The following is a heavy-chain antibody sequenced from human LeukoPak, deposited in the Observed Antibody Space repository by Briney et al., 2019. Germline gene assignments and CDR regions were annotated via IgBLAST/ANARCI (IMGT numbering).Heavy chain of an antibody. J-gene: IGHJ6*03. CDR2: ISAYNGNT. CDR3: ASTSGDSYYYYYMDV. CDR1: GYTFTSYG. Sequence: GASVTVSCTASGYTFTSYGISWVRQAPGQGLEWMGWISAYNGNTNYAQKLQGRVTMTTDTSTSTAYMELRSLRSDDTAVYYCASTSGDSYYYYYMDVWGKGTTVTVSS. V-gene: IGHV1-18*01. D-gene: IGHD3-10*01.